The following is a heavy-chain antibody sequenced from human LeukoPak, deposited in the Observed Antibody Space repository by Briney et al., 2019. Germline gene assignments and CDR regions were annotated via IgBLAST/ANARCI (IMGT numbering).Heavy chain of an antibody. V-gene: IGHV3-64D*06. Sequence: GGSLRLSCSASGFTFTDYAMHWVHQAPGKGLEYVSTISIDGGSKYYADFVKGRFSISRDNSKNTLHLQMSSLRAEDTAVYYCVKDREYSYDYWGQGTLVTVSS. CDR1: GFTFTDYA. D-gene: IGHD5-18*01. J-gene: IGHJ4*02. CDR2: ISIDGGSK. CDR3: VKDREYSYDY.